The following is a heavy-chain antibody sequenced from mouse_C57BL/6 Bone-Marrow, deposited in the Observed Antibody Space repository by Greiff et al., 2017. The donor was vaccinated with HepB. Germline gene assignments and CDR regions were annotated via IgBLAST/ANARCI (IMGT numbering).Heavy chain of an antibody. V-gene: IGHV5-4*01. CDR3: ASATVVAPFDY. Sequence: EVQLVESGGGLVKPGGSLKLSCAASGFTFSSYAMSWVRQTPEKRLEWVATISDGGSYTYYPDNVKGRFTISRDNAKNNLYLQMSHLKSEDTAMYYCASATVVAPFDYWGQGTTLTVSS. CDR1: GFTFSSYA. CDR2: ISDGGSYT. J-gene: IGHJ2*01. D-gene: IGHD1-1*01.